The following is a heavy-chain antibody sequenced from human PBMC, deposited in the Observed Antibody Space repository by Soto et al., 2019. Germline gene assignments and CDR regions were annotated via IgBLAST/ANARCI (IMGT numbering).Heavy chain of an antibody. CDR2: ISGSGGNT. Sequence: GGSLRLSCAASGFTFSSYAMNWVRQAPGKGLEWVSVISGSGGNTYYADSVKGRFTISRDNSKNTLYLQMNSLGAEDTAIYYCSKDGYTYGSRAFEFWGQGTMVTVSS. CDR3: SKDGYTYGSRAFEF. D-gene: IGHD2-2*02. J-gene: IGHJ3*01. CDR1: GFTFSSYA. V-gene: IGHV3-23*01.